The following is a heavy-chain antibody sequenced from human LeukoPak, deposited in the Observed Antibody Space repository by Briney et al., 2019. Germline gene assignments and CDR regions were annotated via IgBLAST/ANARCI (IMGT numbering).Heavy chain of an antibody. CDR1: GYTFTSYG. CDR2: ISAYNSDT. CDR3: ARQLRWDQYYFDY. V-gene: IGHV1-18*01. D-gene: IGHD4-23*01. J-gene: IGHJ4*02. Sequence: GASVKVSCKASGYTFTSYGFSWVRQAPGQGLEWMGWISAYNSDTKYALNLQGRVTMTTDTSTSTAYMELRSLRSDDTAVYYCARQLRWDQYYFDYWGQGTLVTVSS.